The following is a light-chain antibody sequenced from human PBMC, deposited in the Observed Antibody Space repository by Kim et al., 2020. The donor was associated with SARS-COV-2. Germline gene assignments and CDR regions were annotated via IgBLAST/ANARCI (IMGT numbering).Light chain of an antibody. CDR2: GAS. CDR1: QSVSSSY. J-gene: IGKJ2*01. V-gene: IGKV3-20*01. CDR3: QHYGSSSMYT. Sequence: SPGERATLSCRASQSVSSSYLAWYQQKPGQAPRLLIYGASSRATGIPDRFSGSGSGTDFTLTISRLEPEDFVVYYCQHYGSSSMYTFGQGTKLEI.